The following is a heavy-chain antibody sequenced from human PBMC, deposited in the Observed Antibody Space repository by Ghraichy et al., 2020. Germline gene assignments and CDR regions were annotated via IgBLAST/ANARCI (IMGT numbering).Heavy chain of an antibody. CDR3: ARGRKGRTGTIKGLLAATTRENKGLYYYYMDV. CDR2: INHSGST. CDR1: GGSFSGYY. V-gene: IGHV4-34*01. Sequence: SETLSLTCAVYGGSFSGYYWSWIRQPPGKGLEWIGEINHSGSTNYNPSLKSRVTISVDTSKNQFSLKLSSVTAADTAVYYCARGRKGRTGTIKGLLAATTRENKGLYYYYMDVWGKGTTVTVSS. D-gene: IGHD1-1*01. J-gene: IGHJ6*03.